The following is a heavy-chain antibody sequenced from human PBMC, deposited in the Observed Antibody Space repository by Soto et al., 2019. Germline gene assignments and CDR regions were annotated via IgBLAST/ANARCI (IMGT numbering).Heavy chain of an antibody. CDR3: AVAVAGPTAIGY. J-gene: IGHJ4*02. Sequence: EVQLVESGGGLVQPGGSLRLSCAASGFTFSSYWMHWVRQAPGKGLVWVSRIKSDGSSTSYADSVKGRFTISRGNAKNTLYLQLNSVRAEDTAVYFCAVAVAGPTAIGYWGQGTLVTVSS. CDR2: IKSDGSST. CDR1: GFTFSSYW. D-gene: IGHD6-19*01. V-gene: IGHV3-74*01.